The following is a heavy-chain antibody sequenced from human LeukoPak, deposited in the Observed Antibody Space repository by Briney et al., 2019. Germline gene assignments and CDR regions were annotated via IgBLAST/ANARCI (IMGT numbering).Heavy chain of an antibody. CDR2: ISGSGGST. CDR1: GFTFSSYA. CDR3: AKDQEDIVVVVAATLFDY. D-gene: IGHD2-15*01. J-gene: IGHJ4*02. Sequence: GGSLRLSCAASGFTFSSYAMSWVRQAPGKGLEWVSAISGSGGSTYYADSVKGRSTISRDNSKNTLYLQMNSLRAEDTAVYYCAKDQEDIVVVVAATLFDYWGQGTLVTVSS. V-gene: IGHV3-23*01.